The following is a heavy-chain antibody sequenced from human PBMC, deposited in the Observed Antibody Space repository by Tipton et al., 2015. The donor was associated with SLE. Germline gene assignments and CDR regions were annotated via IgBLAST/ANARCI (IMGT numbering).Heavy chain of an antibody. V-gene: IGHV1-8*01. CDR1: GYTFTSFD. J-gene: IGHJ3*02. CDR3: ARGGAEGLWFRESSVAFDI. D-gene: IGHD3-10*01. Sequence: QVQLVQSGAEVKKPGASVKVSCKASGYTFTSFDINWGRQATGQGLEWMGWMNPNSGNTGYAQKFQGRVTMTRNTSISTAYMELSSLRSEDTAVYYCARGGAEGLWFRESSVAFDIWGQGTMVTVSS. CDR2: MNPNSGNT.